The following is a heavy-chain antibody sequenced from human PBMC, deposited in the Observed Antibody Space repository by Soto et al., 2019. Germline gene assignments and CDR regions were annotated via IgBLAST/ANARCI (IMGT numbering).Heavy chain of an antibody. Sequence: ASVKVSCKVSGGTFSSYRFSWVRQAPGQGLEWMGGITPVFGTPDYAQKFQGRVTVTADRSTNTAYMELSRLTSEDTAVYYCARDLPSLEVRSYGMDVWGQGTTVSVSS. CDR3: ARDLPSLEVRSYGMDV. J-gene: IGHJ6*02. CDR2: ITPVFGTP. CDR1: GGTFSSYR. D-gene: IGHD3-10*01. V-gene: IGHV1-69*06.